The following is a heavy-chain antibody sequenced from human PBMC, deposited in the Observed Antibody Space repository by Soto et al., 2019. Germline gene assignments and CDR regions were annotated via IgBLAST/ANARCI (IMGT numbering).Heavy chain of an antibody. D-gene: IGHD2-2*01. CDR1: GYIFTAYS. V-gene: IGHV1-46*01. J-gene: IGHJ5*02. Sequence: QVQLVQSGAEVKKPGASVKVSCKASGYIFTAYSMHWVRQAPGQGLEWMGVVNPSGGSTNYAQKFQGRITMTRDTSTSTVYMDLSSLTSEDTAVYYCARVVPGAEAWFGPWGQGTLVTVSS. CDR2: VNPSGGST. CDR3: ARVVPGAEAWFGP.